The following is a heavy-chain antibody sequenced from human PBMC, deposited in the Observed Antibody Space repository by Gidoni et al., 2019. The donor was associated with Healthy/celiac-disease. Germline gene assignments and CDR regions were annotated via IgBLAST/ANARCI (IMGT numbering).Heavy chain of an antibody. J-gene: IGHJ4*02. D-gene: IGHD6-19*01. V-gene: IGHV1-69*02. CDR3: ASPSSGWYYFDY. CDR2: TIPILGIA. CDR1: GGTFSSYT. Sequence: QVQLVQSGAEVKKPGSSLKVSCKASGGTFSSYTLSWVRQAPGQGLEWMGRTIPILGIANYAQKFQGRVTITADKSTSTAYMELSSLRSEDTAVYYCASPSSGWYYFDYWGQGTLVTVSS.